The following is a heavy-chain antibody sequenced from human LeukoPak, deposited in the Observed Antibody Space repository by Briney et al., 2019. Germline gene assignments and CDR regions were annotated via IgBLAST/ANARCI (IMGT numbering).Heavy chain of an antibody. Sequence: PSETLSLTCTVSGDSISSYYWSWIRQPAGKGLEWIGRFYTSGSTNYNPSLKSRVTISVDTSKNQFSLKLSSVTAADTAVYYCACLTTADAFDIWGQGTMVTVSS. V-gene: IGHV4-4*07. J-gene: IGHJ3*02. D-gene: IGHD3-22*01. CDR3: ACLTTADAFDI. CDR1: GDSISSYY. CDR2: FYTSGST.